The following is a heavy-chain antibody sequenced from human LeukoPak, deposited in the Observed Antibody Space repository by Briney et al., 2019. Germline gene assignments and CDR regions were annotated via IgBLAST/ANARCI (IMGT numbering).Heavy chain of an antibody. CDR3: AKNDPDSSED. CDR1: GFTFSSFA. Sequence: GGSLRLSCAASGFTFSSFAMSWVRQAPGKGLEWVSAISGSGGTVYYADSVRGRFTISRDSSKNTLYLQMNSLRAEDTAVYYCAKNDPDSSEDWGQGTLVTVSS. V-gene: IGHV3-23*01. CDR2: ISGSGGTV. D-gene: IGHD3-22*01. J-gene: IGHJ4*02.